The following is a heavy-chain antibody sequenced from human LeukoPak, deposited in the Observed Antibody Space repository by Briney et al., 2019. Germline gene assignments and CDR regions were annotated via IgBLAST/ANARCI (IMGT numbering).Heavy chain of an antibody. J-gene: IGHJ4*02. V-gene: IGHV5-51*01. CDR2: IYPGDSDT. D-gene: IGHD1-26*01. CDR3: ARPHTLDRTTKYYFDY. CDR1: GYTFTTSW. Sequence: GESLKICCKVSGYTFTTSWSGWVRQMPGKGLEWMGIIYPGDSDTKYSPSLQGQVTISADKSIDTTYLQWSSLTASDTAMYYCARPHTLDRTTKYYFDYWGQGTLVTVSS.